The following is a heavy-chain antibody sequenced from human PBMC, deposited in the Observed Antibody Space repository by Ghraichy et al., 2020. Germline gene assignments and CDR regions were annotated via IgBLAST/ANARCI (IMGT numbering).Heavy chain of an antibody. V-gene: IGHV4-4*07. Sequence: SETLSLTCTVSGGSISSYYWSWIRPPAGKGLAWIGRIYTSGSTNYNPSLKSRVTMSVDTSKHQFSLKLSSVTAADTAVYYCAGHSLGGSGLPRVGDWFDPWGQGTLVTVSS. CDR2: IYTSGST. CDR3: AGHSLGGSGLPRVGDWFDP. CDR1: GGSISSYY. D-gene: IGHD6-19*01. J-gene: IGHJ5*02.